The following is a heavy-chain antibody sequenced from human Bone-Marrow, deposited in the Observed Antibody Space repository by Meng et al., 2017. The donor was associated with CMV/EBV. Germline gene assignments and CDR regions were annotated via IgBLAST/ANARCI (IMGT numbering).Heavy chain of an antibody. CDR1: GGSISSSSYY. CDR2: IYYSGST. CDR3: ARVLGLLLDY. J-gene: IGHJ4*02. V-gene: IGHV4-39*07. D-gene: IGHD2-15*01. Sequence: SEIRSRTPTVSGGSISSSSYYWGWIRQPPGKGLEWIGSIYYSGSTYYNPSLKSRVTISVDTSKNPFSPKLSSVTAADTAVYYCARVLGLLLDYWGQGTLVTVSS.